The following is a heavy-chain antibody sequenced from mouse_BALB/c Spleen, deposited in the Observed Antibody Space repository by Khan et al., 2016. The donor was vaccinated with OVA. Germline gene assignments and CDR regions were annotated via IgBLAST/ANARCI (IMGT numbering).Heavy chain of an antibody. Sequence: EVELVESGGGLVKSGGSLKLSCSASGFTFSTYAMSWVRQTPEKRLEWVATISTGDTYTYYPDSVKGRFTISRDNAKNTLYLQMSSQRSEDTAMYYCARRAMTTVVATSYWFFDVWGAGTTVTVST. D-gene: IGHD1-1*01. V-gene: IGHV5-9-3*01. CDR3: ARRAMTTVVATSYWFFDV. J-gene: IGHJ1*01. CDR1: GFTFSTYA. CDR2: ISTGDTYT.